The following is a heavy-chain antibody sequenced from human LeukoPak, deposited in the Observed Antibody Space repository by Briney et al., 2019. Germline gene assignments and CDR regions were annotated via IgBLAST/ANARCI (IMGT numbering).Heavy chain of an antibody. CDR3: AREAIPLITMIVAFDY. Sequence: SQTLSLTCAISGDSVSSNSAAWNWIRQSPSRGLGWLGRTYYRSKWYNDYAVSVKSRITINPDTSKNQFSLQLNSVTPEDTAVYYCAREAIPLITMIVAFDYWGQGTLVTVSS. D-gene: IGHD3-22*01. CDR1: GDSVSSNSAA. V-gene: IGHV6-1*01. CDR2: TYYRSKWYN. J-gene: IGHJ4*02.